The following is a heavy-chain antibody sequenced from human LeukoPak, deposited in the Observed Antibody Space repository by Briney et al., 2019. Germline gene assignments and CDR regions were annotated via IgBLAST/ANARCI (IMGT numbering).Heavy chain of an antibody. J-gene: IGHJ4*02. V-gene: IGHV3-43*01. CDR1: GFTFDDYT. Sequence: PGGSLRLSCAASGFTFDDYTMHWVRQAPGKGLEWVSLISWDGGGTYYADSVKGRFTISRDNSKNSLYLQMNSLRTEDTALYYCAKDNPESGSTFDYWGQGTLVTVSS. CDR2: ISWDGGGT. CDR3: AKDNPESGSTFDY. D-gene: IGHD2-2*01.